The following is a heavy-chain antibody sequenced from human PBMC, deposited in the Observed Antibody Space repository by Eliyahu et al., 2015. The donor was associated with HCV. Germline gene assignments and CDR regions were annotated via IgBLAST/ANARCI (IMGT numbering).Heavy chain of an antibody. CDR1: GLAFAGXP. Sequence: EVQLLESGGGLLQPGGSLRLSCAASGLAFAGXPMAWVXQAPGKGLEWVSTISNEGSNSNTHYAASVQGRFTISRDDSKNTVYLQMNSLRAEDTAVYYCANDVASYFYAFWGQGPLVTVSS. V-gene: IGHV3-23*01. J-gene: IGHJ4*02. D-gene: IGHD1-26*01. CDR2: ISNEGSNSNT. CDR3: ANDVASYFYAF.